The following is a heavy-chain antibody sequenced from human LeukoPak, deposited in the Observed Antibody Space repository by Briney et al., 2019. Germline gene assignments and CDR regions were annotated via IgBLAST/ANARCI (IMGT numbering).Heavy chain of an antibody. Sequence: SETLSLTCAVYGGSFSGYYWSWIRQPPGKGLEWIGEINHSGSTNYNPSLKSRVTISVDTSKNQFSLKLSSVTAADTAVYYCARHRVWGPYYFDYWGQGTLVTVSS. D-gene: IGHD6-13*01. CDR1: GGSFSGYY. CDR3: ARHRVWGPYYFDY. V-gene: IGHV4-34*01. J-gene: IGHJ4*02. CDR2: INHSGST.